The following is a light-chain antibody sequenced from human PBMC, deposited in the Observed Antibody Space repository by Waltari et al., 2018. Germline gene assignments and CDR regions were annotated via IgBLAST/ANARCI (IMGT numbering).Light chain of an antibody. CDR1: QNILYNSNNTNY. Sequence: DIVLTQSPDSLPVSLGERATINCKSTQNILYNSNNTNYLAWYQQKPGQPPKLLIYWASTRESGVPDRFSGSGSGTDFTLTISSLQAEDVAVYYCQQYFGTPWTFGQGTKVEIK. J-gene: IGKJ1*01. CDR3: QQYFGTPWT. CDR2: WAS. V-gene: IGKV4-1*01.